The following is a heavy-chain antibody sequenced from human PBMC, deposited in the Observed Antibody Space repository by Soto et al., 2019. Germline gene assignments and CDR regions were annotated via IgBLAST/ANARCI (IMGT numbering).Heavy chain of an antibody. V-gene: IGHV3-74*01. CDR3: ARDNWNSY. J-gene: IGHJ4*02. CDR2: TNXDGSNT. CDR1: EFTFGNYW. Sequence: GXSRRLSCVASEFTFGNYWMHWVRQAPGKGLDAXSRTNXDGSNTNYADSXKGRFTISXENANNMVYLQMNSMRAEDTAVYYCARDNWNSYWGKGTLVTVYS. D-gene: IGHD1-7*01.